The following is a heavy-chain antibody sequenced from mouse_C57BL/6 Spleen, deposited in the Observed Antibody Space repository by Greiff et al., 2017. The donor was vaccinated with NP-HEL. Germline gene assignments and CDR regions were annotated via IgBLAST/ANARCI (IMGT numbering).Heavy chain of an antibody. CDR2: IDPSDSET. J-gene: IGHJ2*01. V-gene: IGHV1-52*01. Sequence: QVQLQQPGAELVRPGSSVKLSCKASGYTFTSYWMHWVKQRPIQGLEWIGNIDPSDSETHYNQKFKDKATLTVDKSSSTAYMQLSSLTSEDSAVYYCARGGGLLRRFDYWGQGTTRTVSS. CDR3: ARGGGLLRRFDY. CDR1: GYTFTSYW. D-gene: IGHD2-3*01.